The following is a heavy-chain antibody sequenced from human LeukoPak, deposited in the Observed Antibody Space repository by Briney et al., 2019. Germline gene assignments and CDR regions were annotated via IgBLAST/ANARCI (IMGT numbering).Heavy chain of an antibody. V-gene: IGHV4-38-2*02. J-gene: IGHJ4*02. D-gene: IGHD3-10*01. Sequence: SETLSLTCTVSGYSISSGYYWGWIRQPPGKGLEWIGSIYHSGSTYYNPSLKSRVTISVDTSKNQFSLKLSSVTAADTAVYYCARDLYGSGTSGYWGQGTLVTVSS. CDR1: GYSISSGYY. CDR2: IYHSGST. CDR3: ARDLYGSGTSGY.